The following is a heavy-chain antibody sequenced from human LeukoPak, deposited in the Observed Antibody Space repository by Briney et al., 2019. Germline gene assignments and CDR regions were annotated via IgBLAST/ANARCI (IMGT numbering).Heavy chain of an antibody. Sequence: GGSLRLSCAASGNYWMHWVRQAPGKGLVWVSHINSDGSWTSYADSVKGRFAISKDNAKNTVYLQMNNLRAEDTAVYYCVSSYETYWGRGTLVTVSS. CDR1: GNYW. V-gene: IGHV3-74*01. CDR2: INSDGSWT. D-gene: IGHD2-2*01. CDR3: VSSYETY. J-gene: IGHJ4*02.